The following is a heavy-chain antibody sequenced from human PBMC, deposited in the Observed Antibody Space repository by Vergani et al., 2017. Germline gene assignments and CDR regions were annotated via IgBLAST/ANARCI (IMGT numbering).Heavy chain of an antibody. CDR2: IKSKTDGGTT. CDR3: TTETGDDPYYYYYYMDV. D-gene: IGHD7-27*01. CDR1: GFTFSNAW. J-gene: IGHJ6*03. V-gene: IGHV3-15*01. Sequence: EVQLVESGGGLVKPGGSLRLSCAASGFTFSNAWMSWVRQAPGKGLEWVGRIKSKTDGGTTDYAAPVKGRFTISRDDSKNTLYLQMNSLKTEDTAVYYCTTETGDDPYYYYYYMDVWGKGTTVTVSS.